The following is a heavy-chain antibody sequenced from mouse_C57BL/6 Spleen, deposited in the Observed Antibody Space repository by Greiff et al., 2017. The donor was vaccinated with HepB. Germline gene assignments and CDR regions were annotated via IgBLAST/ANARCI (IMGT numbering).Heavy chain of an antibody. Sequence: VQLQQSGTELVKPGASVKLSCKASGYTFTSYWMHWVKQRPGQGLEWIGNINPSNGGTNYNQKFKSKATLTVDKSSSTAYMQLSSLTSEDSAVYYWANGNYDFYFDYWGQGTTLTVSS. V-gene: IGHV1-53*01. CDR1: GYTFTSYW. CDR3: ANGNYDFYFDY. D-gene: IGHD2-1*01. CDR2: INPSNGGT. J-gene: IGHJ2*01.